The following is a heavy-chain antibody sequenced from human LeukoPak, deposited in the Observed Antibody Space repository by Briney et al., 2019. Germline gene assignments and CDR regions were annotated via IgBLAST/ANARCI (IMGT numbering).Heavy chain of an antibody. V-gene: IGHV4-39*07. Sequence: SETLSLTCTVSGGSISTSNYYWGWIRQPPGKGLEWIGNIYHSGSTYYNSSLKSRVTISVDTSKNQFSLKLSSVPAADTAVYYCARALVVADTSVRLWFDPWGQGTLVTVSS. D-gene: IGHD2-15*01. CDR3: ARALVVADTSVRLWFDP. CDR1: GGSISTSNYY. J-gene: IGHJ5*02. CDR2: IYHSGST.